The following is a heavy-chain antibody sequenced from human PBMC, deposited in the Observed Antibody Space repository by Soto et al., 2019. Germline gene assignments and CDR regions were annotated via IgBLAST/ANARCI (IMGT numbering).Heavy chain of an antibody. D-gene: IGHD6-13*01. J-gene: IGHJ6*02. Sequence: EVQLLESGGGLVQPGGSLRLSCAASGFTFGSYAMSWVRQAPGKGLEWVSVISGSGDSTYYADSVRGRFTISRDNSKNTLYLQMNSLRAEDTAVYYCAKDRDGAAAGPTKFYGMDVWGQGTTVTVSS. CDR3: AKDRDGAAAGPTKFYGMDV. CDR1: GFTFGSYA. CDR2: ISGSGDST. V-gene: IGHV3-23*01.